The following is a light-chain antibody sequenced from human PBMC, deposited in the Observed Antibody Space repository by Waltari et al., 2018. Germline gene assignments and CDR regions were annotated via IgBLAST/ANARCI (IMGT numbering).Light chain of an antibody. V-gene: IGKV1-39*01. CDR3: QQSYSTPYT. CDR1: QTIRSS. J-gene: IGKJ2*01. CDR2: AAS. Sequence: DIQMAQSPSSLSASVGDRVTITCRASQTIRSSVNWYQQEAGKAPKLLIYAASTLQTGVPSRFSGGGSGAEFSLTISSLHPEDFATYYCQQSYSTPYTFGQGTKLE.